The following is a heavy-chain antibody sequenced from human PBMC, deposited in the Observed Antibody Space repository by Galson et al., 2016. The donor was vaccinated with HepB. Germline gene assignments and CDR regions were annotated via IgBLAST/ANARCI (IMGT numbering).Heavy chain of an antibody. V-gene: IGHV3-21*06. J-gene: IGHJ6*02. D-gene: IGHD5-24*01. Sequence: SLRLSCAASGFTFSNYIMNWVHQAPGKGLEWVSSISTSGNYIFYVDSVKGRFTISRDNVKNSLFLQMNSLRAEDTAVYYWAREDAYNFGGPRPNYGMDVWGQGTTVTVSS. CDR2: ISTSGNYI. CDR3: AREDAYNFGGPRPNYGMDV. CDR1: GFTFSNYI.